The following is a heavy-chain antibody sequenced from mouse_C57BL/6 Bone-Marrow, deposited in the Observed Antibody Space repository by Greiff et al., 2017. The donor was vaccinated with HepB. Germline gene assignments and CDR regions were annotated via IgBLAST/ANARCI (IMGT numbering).Heavy chain of an antibody. CDR3: ARWGIYYYGSSY. CDR1: GYTFTSYW. Sequence: VQLQQSGAELVKPGASVKLSCKASGYTFTSYWMHWVKQRPGQGLEWIGMIHPNSGSTNYNEKFKSKATLTVDKSSSTAYMQLSSLTSEDSAVYYCARWGIYYYGSSYWGQGTTLTVSS. V-gene: IGHV1-64*01. D-gene: IGHD1-1*01. J-gene: IGHJ2*01. CDR2: IHPNSGST.